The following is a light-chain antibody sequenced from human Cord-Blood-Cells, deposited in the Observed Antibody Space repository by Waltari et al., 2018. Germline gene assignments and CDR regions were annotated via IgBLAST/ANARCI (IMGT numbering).Light chain of an antibody. J-gene: IGKJ1*01. CDR3: QQSYSTPRT. V-gene: IGKV1-39*01. CDR2: AAS. Sequence: DIQMTQSPPSLSASVGDRVTITCRARQSISSYLNWYQQKPGKAPKLLIYAASSLQSGVPSRFSGSGSGTDFTRTISSLQPEDVATYYCQQSYSTPRTFGQGTKVEIK. CDR1: QSISSY.